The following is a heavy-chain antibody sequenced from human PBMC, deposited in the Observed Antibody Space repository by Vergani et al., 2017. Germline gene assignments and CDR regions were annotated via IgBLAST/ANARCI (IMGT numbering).Heavy chain of an antibody. J-gene: IGHJ6*03. CDR3: AKGSYSSPNYYYYYYMVV. V-gene: IGHV3-9*01. Sequence: EVQLVESGGGLVQPGRSLRLSCAASGFTFDDYAMHWVRQAPGKGLEWVSGISWNSCSIGYADSVKGRFTISRDNAKNSLYLQMNSLRAEATALYYCAKGSYSSPNYYYYYYMVVWGKGTTITVSS. CDR1: GFTFDDYA. D-gene: IGHD6-13*01. CDR2: ISWNSCSI.